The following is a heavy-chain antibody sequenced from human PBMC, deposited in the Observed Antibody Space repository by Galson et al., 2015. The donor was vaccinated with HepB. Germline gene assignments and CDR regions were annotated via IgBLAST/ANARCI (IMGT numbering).Heavy chain of an antibody. CDR3: ARASAGGWPPQYYYGMDV. CDR1: GGTFSNYA. CDR2: VIPIFGTA. V-gene: IGHV1-69*13. Sequence: SVKVSCKASGGTFSNYAVNWVRQAPGQGLEWMGGVIPIFGTANYAQKFQGRITITADESTSTAYMELSSLRSEDTAVYFCARASAGGWPPQYYYGMDVWGQGTTVTVSS. D-gene: IGHD6-19*01. J-gene: IGHJ6*02.